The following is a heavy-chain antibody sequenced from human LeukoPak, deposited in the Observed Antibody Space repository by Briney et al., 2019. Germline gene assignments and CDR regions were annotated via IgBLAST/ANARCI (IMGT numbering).Heavy chain of an antibody. CDR3: AKDFGTVPRSIDY. D-gene: IGHD1-14*01. V-gene: IGHV3-9*01. CDR2: ISWNSGSI. J-gene: IGHJ4*02. CDR1: GFTFDDYA. Sequence: PGRSLRLSCAASGFTFDDYAMHWVRQAPGKGLEWVSGISWNSGSIGYADSVKGRFTISRDNAKNSLYLQMNSLRAEDTALYYCAKDFGTVPRSIDYWGQGTLVTVSS.